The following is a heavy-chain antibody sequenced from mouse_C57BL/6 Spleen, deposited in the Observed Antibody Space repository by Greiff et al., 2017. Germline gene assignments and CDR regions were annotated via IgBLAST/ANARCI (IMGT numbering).Heavy chain of an antibody. CDR1: GYPFPSHW. CDR3: ASQGS. J-gene: IGHJ4*01. CDR2: IFPGSGGT. D-gene: IGHD3-2*02. V-gene: IGHV1-56*01. Sequence: VQLQQPGPELVRPGASVKISCKAPGYPFPSHWMQWVGQRPGRGLGWIGEIFPGSGGTYYNEKFKGKATLTVGTSSSTAYMQLSSVTSEDSAVYFCASQGSWGQGTSVTVSS.